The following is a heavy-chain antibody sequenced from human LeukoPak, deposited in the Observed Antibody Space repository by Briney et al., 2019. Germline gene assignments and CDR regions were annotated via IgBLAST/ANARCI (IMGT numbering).Heavy chain of an antibody. V-gene: IGHV4-38-2*02. J-gene: IGHJ4*02. D-gene: IGHD3-10*01. CDR2: IYHSGST. CDR1: GYSISSGYY. Sequence: SETLSLACTVSGYSISSGYYWGWIRQPPGKGLEWIGSIYHSGSTYYNPSLKSRVTISVDTSKNQFSLKLSSVTAADTAVYYCASYTMVRGVDYWGQGTLVTVSS. CDR3: ASYTMVRGVDY.